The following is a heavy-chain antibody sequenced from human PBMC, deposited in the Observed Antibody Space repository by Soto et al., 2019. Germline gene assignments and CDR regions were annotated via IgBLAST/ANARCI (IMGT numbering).Heavy chain of an antibody. V-gene: IGHV3-23*01. CDR1: GLTFSSYA. CDR3: AKRFRGVLLNPEVD. CDR2: ISGSGGYT. D-gene: IGHD3-10*01. Sequence: EVQLLESGGDLVQPGGSLRPSCVASGLTFSSYAMSWVRQAPGKGLEWVSVISGSGGYTDYADSVKGRFTISRDNSKNTLYLQMNSLRAEDTALYYCAKRFRGVLLNPEVDWGQGTLVTVSS. J-gene: IGHJ4*02.